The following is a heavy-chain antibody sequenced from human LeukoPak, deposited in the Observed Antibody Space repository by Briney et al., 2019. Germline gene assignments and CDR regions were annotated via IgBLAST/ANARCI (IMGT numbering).Heavy chain of an antibody. J-gene: IGHJ4*02. CDR2: ITGTSGRT. D-gene: IGHD6-13*01. CDR1: GFTFSSFE. V-gene: IGHV3-23*01. CDR3: AKDHVNAGRLDY. Sequence: GGSLRLSCAASGFTFSSFEMNWVRQAPGKGLEWVSLITGTSGRTYYAASVKGRFTISRDNSKNTVYLQMNSLRAEDTALYYCAKDHVNAGRLDYWGQGTPVTVSS.